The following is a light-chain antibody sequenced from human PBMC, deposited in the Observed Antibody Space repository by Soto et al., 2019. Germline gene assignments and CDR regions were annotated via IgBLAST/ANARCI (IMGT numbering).Light chain of an antibody. CDR1: QSVSSSY. CDR2: GAS. CDR3: QQYGSSPRVT. Sequence: EIVLTQSPGTLSLSPGERATLSCRASQSVSSSYLAWYQQKPGQAPRLLIYGASSRATGIPDRFSGSGSGTDFTLTISRLEPEGFAVYYCQQYGSSPRVTFGQGTKVEIK. J-gene: IGKJ1*01. V-gene: IGKV3-20*01.